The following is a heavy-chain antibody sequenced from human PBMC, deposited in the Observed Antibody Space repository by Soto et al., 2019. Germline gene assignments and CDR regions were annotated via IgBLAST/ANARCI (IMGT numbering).Heavy chain of an antibody. V-gene: IGHV3-33*01. CDR3: ARDYRKGASDLFDY. D-gene: IGHD3-16*02. CDR2: IWYDGSNK. J-gene: IGHJ4*02. Sequence: GGSLRLSCAASGFTFSSYGMHWVRQAPGKGLEWVAVIWYDGSNKYYADSVKGRFTISRDNSKNTLYLQMNSLRAEDTAVYYCARDYRKGASDLFDYWGQGTLVTVSS. CDR1: GFTFSSYG.